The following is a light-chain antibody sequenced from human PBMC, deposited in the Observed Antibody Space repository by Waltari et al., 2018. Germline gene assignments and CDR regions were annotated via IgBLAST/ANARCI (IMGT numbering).Light chain of an antibody. V-gene: IGKV1-39*01. CDR2: AAS. Sequence: DIQMTQSPSSLSASVGDRVTITCRASQSISSYLNWYQQKPGKAPKLLIYAASSLQSGVPSRFSGSGSGTDFTLTISSLQPEDFATYYWQQSYSTLRVTFGGGTKVEIK. CDR3: QQSYSTLRVT. J-gene: IGKJ4*01. CDR1: QSISSY.